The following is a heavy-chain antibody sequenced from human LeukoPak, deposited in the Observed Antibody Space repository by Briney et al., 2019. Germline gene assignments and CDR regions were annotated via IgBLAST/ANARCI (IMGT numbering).Heavy chain of an antibody. CDR2: IKSKTDGGTT. V-gene: IGHV3-15*01. CDR1: GFTFSNAW. D-gene: IGHD3-10*01. CDR3: ARSKSEFGGPLIDY. J-gene: IGHJ4*02. Sequence: GGSLRLSCAASGFTFSNAWMSWVRQAPGKGLEWVGRIKSKTDGGTTDYAAPVKGRFTISRDNAKNSLYLQMNSLRAEDTAVYYCARSKSEFGGPLIDYWGQGTLVTVSS.